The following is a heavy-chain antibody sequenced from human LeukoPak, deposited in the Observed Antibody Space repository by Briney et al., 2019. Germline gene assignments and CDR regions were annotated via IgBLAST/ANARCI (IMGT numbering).Heavy chain of an antibody. J-gene: IGHJ4*02. V-gene: IGHV4-39*01. CDR3: ARHGERGYSYGHDY. Sequence: NSSETLSLTCTVSGVSISSRSNYWGWIRQPPGKGLEWIGSLYYSGSTYYNLSLKSRVTISVDTSKNQLSLELSSVTAADTAVYYCARHGERGYSYGHDYWGQGTLVTVSS. D-gene: IGHD5-18*01. CDR1: GVSISSRSNY. CDR2: LYYSGST.